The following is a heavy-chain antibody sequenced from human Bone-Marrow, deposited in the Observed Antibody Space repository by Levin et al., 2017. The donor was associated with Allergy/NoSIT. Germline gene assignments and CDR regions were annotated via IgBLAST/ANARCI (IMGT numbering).Heavy chain of an antibody. D-gene: IGHD5-24*01. CDR2: IYWDGTE. CDR1: GFSLTAGGVG. CDR3: AHTTGDGYFDN. J-gene: IGHJ4*02. Sequence: SGPTLVKPTQTLTLTCTFSGFSLTAGGVGVGWIRQPPGKALEWLALIYWDGTERYRPSLQSRLSITKDTSKNLVVLTMTDMDPVDTATYSCAHTTGDGYFDNWGQGTLVTVSS. V-gene: IGHV2-5*02.